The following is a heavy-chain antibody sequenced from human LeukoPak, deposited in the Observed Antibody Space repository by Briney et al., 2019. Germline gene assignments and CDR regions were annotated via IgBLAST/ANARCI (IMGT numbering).Heavy chain of an antibody. Sequence: GGSLRLSCAASGFTFSSYWMSWVRQAPGKGLEWVANIKQDGSEKYYVESVKGRFTISRDNAKNSLYLQMNSLRAEDTAVYYCARAPRGVIFDYWGQGTLVTVSS. V-gene: IGHV3-7*01. CDR2: IKQDGSEK. J-gene: IGHJ4*02. CDR3: ARAPRGVIFDY. CDR1: GFTFSSYW. D-gene: IGHD3-10*01.